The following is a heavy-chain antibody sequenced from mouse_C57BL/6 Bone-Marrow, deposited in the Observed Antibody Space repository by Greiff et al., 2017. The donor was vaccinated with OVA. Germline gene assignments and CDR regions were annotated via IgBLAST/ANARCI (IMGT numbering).Heavy chain of an antibody. V-gene: IGHV1-20*01. J-gene: IGHJ4*01. CDR1: GYSFTGYF. CDR2: INPYNGDT. Sequence: EVQLQQSGPELVKPGDSVKISCKASGYSFTGYFMNWVMQSHGKSLEWIGRINPYNGDTFYNPKFKGKATLTVDKSSSTAHMELRSLTSEDSTVYYCARGNWKYYAMDYWGQGTSVTVSS. CDR3: ARGNWKYYAMDY. D-gene: IGHD4-1*01.